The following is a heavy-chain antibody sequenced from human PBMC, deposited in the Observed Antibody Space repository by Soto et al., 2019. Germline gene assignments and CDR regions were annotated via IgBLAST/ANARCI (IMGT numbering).Heavy chain of an antibody. CDR3: ARGGYYYDSSGDAFDI. CDR1: GYTFTGYY. Sequence: ASVKVSCKASGYTFTGYYMHWVRQAPGQGLEWMGWINPNSGGTNYAQKFQGWVTMTRDTSISTAYMELSRLRSDDTAVYYCARGGYYYDSSGDAFDIWGQGTMVTVSS. V-gene: IGHV1-2*04. CDR2: INPNSGGT. J-gene: IGHJ3*02. D-gene: IGHD3-22*01.